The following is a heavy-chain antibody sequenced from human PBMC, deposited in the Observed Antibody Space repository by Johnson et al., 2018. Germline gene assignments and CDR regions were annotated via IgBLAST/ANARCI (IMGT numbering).Heavy chain of an antibody. CDR2: ISYDGSNK. Sequence: QVQLVQSGGGVVQPGRSLRLSCAASGFTFSSYGMHWVRPAPGKGLEWVAVISYDGSNKYYADSVKGRFTISRDNSKNTLYLQMNSLRAEDTAVYYCGRWGTYSGGLGNIFWGQGTMVTVSS. CDR1: GFTFSSYG. D-gene: IGHD1-26*01. J-gene: IGHJ3*01. CDR3: GRWGTYSGGLGNIF. V-gene: IGHV3-30*03.